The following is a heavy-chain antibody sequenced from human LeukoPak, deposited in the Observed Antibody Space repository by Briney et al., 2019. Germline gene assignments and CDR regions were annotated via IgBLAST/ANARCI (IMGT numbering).Heavy chain of an antibody. D-gene: IGHD1-1*01. CDR1: GGSISSSSYY. CDR3: AQERRYYYYYMDV. Sequence: SETLSLTCTASGGSISSSSYYWGWIRQPPGKGLEWIGSIYYSGSTYYNPSLKSRVTISVDTSKNQFSLKLSSVTAADTAVYYCAQERRYYYYYMDVWGKGTTVTVSS. V-gene: IGHV4-39*01. J-gene: IGHJ6*03. CDR2: IYYSGST.